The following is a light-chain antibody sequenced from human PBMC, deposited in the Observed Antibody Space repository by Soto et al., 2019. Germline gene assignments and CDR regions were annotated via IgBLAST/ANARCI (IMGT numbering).Light chain of an antibody. J-gene: IGLJ3*02. Sequence: QSALTQPPSASGSPGQSVTISCTGTSSDVGAYKYVSWYQQYPGKAPKLMIYEVSKRHSGVPDRFSGSKSGNTASLTVSGLQAEDEADYYCTSYVGNPIRVFGGGTKLTVL. CDR3: TSYVGNPIRV. CDR2: EVS. V-gene: IGLV2-8*01. CDR1: SSDVGAYKY.